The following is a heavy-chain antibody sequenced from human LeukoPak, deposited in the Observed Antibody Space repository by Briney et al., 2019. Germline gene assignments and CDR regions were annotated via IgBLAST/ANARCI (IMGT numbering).Heavy chain of an antibody. J-gene: IGHJ1*01. V-gene: IGHV3-7*01. D-gene: IGHD3-22*01. CDR2: IKQDGSEK. CDR1: GFTFSSYW. Sequence: GGSLRLSCAASGFTFSSYWMSWVRQAPGKGLEWVANIKQDGSEKYYVDSVKGRFTISRDSAKNSLYLQMNSLRAEDTAVYYCARDSSDYDYDSSGYFVEYFQHWGQGTLVTISS. CDR3: ARDSSDYDYDSSGYFVEYFQH.